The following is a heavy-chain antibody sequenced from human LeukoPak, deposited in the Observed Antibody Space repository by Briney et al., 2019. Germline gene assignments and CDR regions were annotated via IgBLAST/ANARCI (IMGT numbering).Heavy chain of an antibody. V-gene: IGHV4-34*01. CDR2: INHSGST. D-gene: IGHD3-10*01. J-gene: IGHJ3*02. CDR3: ARGRPYYYGALDI. Sequence: SETLSLTCAVYGGSFSGCYWSWIRQPPGKGLEWIGEINHSGSTNYNPSLKSRVTISVDTSKNQFSLKLSSVTAADTAVYYCARGRPYYYGALDIWGQGTMVTVSS. CDR1: GGSFSGCY.